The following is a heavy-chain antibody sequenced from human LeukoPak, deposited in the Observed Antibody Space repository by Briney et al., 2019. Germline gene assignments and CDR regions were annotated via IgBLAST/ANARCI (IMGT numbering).Heavy chain of an antibody. CDR3: ARAKVTASPHDY. CDR1: GYTFTSYG. J-gene: IGHJ4*02. Sequence: ASVKVSCKASGYTFTSYGISWVRQAPGQGLERMGWICAYNGNTNYAQKLQGRVTMTTDTSTSTAYMELRSLRSDDTAVYYCARAKVTASPHDYWGQGTLVTVSS. V-gene: IGHV1-18*01. CDR2: ICAYNGNT. D-gene: IGHD2-21*02.